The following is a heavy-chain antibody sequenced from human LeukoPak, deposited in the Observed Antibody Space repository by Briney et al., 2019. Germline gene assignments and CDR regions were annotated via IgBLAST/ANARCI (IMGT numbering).Heavy chain of an antibody. V-gene: IGHV3-21*01. D-gene: IGHD5-18*01. CDR2: ISSSSSYI. J-gene: IGHJ4*02. Sequence: GGSLRLSCAASGFTFSSYSMNWVRQAPGKGLEWVSSISSSSSYIYYADSVKGRFTISRDNAKNSLYLQMNSLRAEDTAVYYCARVADTAMGEGDYWGQGTLVTVSS. CDR1: GFTFSSYS. CDR3: ARVADTAMGEGDY.